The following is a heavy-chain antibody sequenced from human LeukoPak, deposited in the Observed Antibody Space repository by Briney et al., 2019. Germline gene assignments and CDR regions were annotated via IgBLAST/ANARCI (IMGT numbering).Heavy chain of an antibody. Sequence: ASGKVSCKASGYTFISYGISWVRQAPEQGLEWMGWISGDSGNTNYAQKLQGRVTMTTDTSATTAYLELRSLRSDDTAIYYCAREDTRRGSRGYFDYWGQGTLVNVSS. CDR3: AREDTRRGSRGYFDY. J-gene: IGHJ4*02. CDR1: GYTFISYG. CDR2: ISGDSGNT. V-gene: IGHV1-18*01.